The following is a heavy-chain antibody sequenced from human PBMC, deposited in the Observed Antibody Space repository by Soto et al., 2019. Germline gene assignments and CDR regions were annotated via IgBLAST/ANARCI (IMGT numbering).Heavy chain of an antibody. V-gene: IGHV3-11*06. Sequence: GSLRLSCAASGFTFSDYYMSWIRQAPGKGLEWVSYISSSSSYTNYADSVKGRFTISRDNAKNSLYLQMNSLRAEDTAVYYCARVSGIAADYGMDVWGQGTTVTVSS. D-gene: IGHD6-13*01. J-gene: IGHJ6*02. CDR2: ISSSSSYT. CDR1: GFTFSDYY. CDR3: ARVSGIAADYGMDV.